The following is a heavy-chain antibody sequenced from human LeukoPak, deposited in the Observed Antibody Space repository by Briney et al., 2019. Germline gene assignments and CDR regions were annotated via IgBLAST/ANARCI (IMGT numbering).Heavy chain of an antibody. CDR1: GGSFSGYY. CDR2: INHSGST. V-gene: IGHV4-34*01. D-gene: IGHD4-23*01. J-gene: IGHJ5*02. Sequence: SETLSLTCAVYGGSFSGYYWSWIRQPPGKGLELIGEINHSGSTNYNPSLKSRVTISVDTSKNQFSLKLSSVTAADTAVYYCASRCGGNSDSCWFDPWGQGTLVTVSS. CDR3: ASRCGGNSDSCWFDP.